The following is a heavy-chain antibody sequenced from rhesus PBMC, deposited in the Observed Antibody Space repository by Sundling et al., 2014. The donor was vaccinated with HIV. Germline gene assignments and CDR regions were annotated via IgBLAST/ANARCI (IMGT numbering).Heavy chain of an antibody. CDR2: INPSTGNT. J-gene: IGHJ4*01. CDR1: GYTFTSYN. CDR3: ARGSVDFDS. Sequence: QVQLVQSGAEVTKPGASVKLSYKASGYTFTSYNINWMRQAPGRGLEWMGWINPSTGNTAYTQTFQGRVTLTRDTSANTAYMELSSLRSEDTAVYYCARGSVDFDSWGQGVLVTVSS. V-gene: IGHV1-200*01.